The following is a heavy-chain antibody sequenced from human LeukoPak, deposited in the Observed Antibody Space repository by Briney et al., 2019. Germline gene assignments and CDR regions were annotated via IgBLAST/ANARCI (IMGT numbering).Heavy chain of an antibody. CDR3: ARYYYDSSGYYYYYYMDV. CDR1: GYTFTSYG. D-gene: IGHD3-22*01. CDR2: VSAYNGNT. Sequence: ASVKVSCKASGYTFTSYGISWVRQAPGQGLEWMGWVSAYNGNTNYAQKLQGRVTTTTDTSTSTAYMELRSLRSDDTAVYYCARYYYDSSGYYYYYYMDVWGKGTTVTVSS. J-gene: IGHJ6*03. V-gene: IGHV1-18*01.